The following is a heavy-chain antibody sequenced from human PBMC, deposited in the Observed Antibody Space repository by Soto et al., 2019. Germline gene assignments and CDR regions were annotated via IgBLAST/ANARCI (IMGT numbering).Heavy chain of an antibody. V-gene: IGHV4-31*03. CDR1: GGSISSGGYY. Sequence: QVQLQESGPGLVKPSQTLSLTCTVSGGSISSGGYYWSWIRQNPGKGLEWIGYIYYSGSTYYHPSLKSRVTISVDTSKNQFSLKLSSVTAADTAVYYCARSSTSANYFDYWGQGTLVTVSS. CDR3: ARSSTSANYFDY. D-gene: IGHD2-2*01. J-gene: IGHJ4*02. CDR2: IYYSGST.